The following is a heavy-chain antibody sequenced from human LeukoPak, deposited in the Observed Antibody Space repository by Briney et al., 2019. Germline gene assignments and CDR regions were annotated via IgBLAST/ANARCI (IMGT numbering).Heavy chain of an antibody. CDR3: ATTTVTRHYYYYGMDV. J-gene: IGHJ6*02. CDR1: GGSISSGDYY. D-gene: IGHD4-17*01. CDR2: IYHSGST. V-gene: IGHV4-30-4*01. Sequence: SQTLSLTCTVSGGSISSGDYYWSWIRQPPGKGLEWIGYIYHSGSTNYNPSLKSRVTISVDTSKNQFSLRLSSVTAADTAVYYCATTTVTRHYYYYGMDVWGQGTTVTVSS.